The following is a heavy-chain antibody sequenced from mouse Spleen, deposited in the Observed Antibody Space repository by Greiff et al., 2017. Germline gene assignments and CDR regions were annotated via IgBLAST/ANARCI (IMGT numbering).Heavy chain of an antibody. CDR1: GYTFTDYY. CDR2: INPNNGGT. Sequence: VQLQQSGPELVKPGASVKISCKASGYTFTDYYMNWVKQSHGKSLEWIGDINPNNGGTSYNQKFKGKATLTVDKSSSTAYMELRSLTSEDSAVYYCARKGDGYSAWFAYWGQGTLVTVSA. V-gene: IGHV1-26*01. J-gene: IGHJ3*01. CDR3: ARKGDGYSAWFAY. D-gene: IGHD1-2*01.